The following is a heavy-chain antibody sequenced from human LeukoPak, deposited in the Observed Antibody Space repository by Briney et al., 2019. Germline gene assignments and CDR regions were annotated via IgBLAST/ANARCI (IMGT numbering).Heavy chain of an antibody. Sequence: ASVKVSCKASGYTFTSYGISWVRQAPGQGLEWMGWISAYNGNTNYAQKLQGRVTMTTDTSTNTAYMELRSLRSGDTAVYYCARDPGYDYVWGSYRPAFDYWGQGTLVTVSS. CDR3: ARDPGYDYVWGSYRPAFDY. CDR2: ISAYNGNT. CDR1: GYTFTSYG. D-gene: IGHD3-16*02. V-gene: IGHV1-18*01. J-gene: IGHJ4*02.